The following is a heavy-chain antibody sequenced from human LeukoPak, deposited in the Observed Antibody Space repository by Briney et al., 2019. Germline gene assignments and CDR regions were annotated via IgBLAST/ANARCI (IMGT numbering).Heavy chain of an antibody. CDR3: ARRPIRIAVAGYYYYYGMDV. V-gene: IGHV1-69*13. J-gene: IGHJ6*02. Sequence: SVKVSCKASGGTFISYAISWVRQAPGQGLEWMGGIIPIFGTANYAQKFQGRVTITADESTSTAYMELSSLRSEDTAVYYCARRPIRIAVAGYYYYYGMDVWGQGTTVTVSS. D-gene: IGHD6-19*01. CDR1: GGTFISYA. CDR2: IIPIFGTA.